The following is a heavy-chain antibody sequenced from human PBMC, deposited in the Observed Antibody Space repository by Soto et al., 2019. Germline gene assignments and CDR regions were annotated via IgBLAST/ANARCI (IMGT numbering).Heavy chain of an antibody. CDR1: GFTFSNSG. Sequence: QMQLVQSGPEVQKPGTSVTVSCKASGFTFSNSGIQWVRQARGQRLEWKGWIVVGSGKTNYSQTFQERVTITRDPSTSTVYTEVSSLRSEDTAVYYCAARELYGDRFDFWGQGTLVTVSS. V-gene: IGHV1-58*02. J-gene: IGHJ4*02. D-gene: IGHD4-17*01. CDR2: IVVGSGKT. CDR3: AARELYGDRFDF.